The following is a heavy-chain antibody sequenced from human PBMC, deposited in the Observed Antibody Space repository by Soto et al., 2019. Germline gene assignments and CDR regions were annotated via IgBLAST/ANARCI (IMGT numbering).Heavy chain of an antibody. V-gene: IGHV4-59*01. J-gene: IGHJ3*02. CDR3: ARVWGGAFDI. Sequence: SETLSLTCAASGGSISSYYWSWIRQPPGKGLEWIGYIYYSGSTNYNPSLKSRVTISVDTSKNQFSLKLSSVTAADTAVYYCARVWGGAFDIWGQGTMVTVSS. D-gene: IGHD3-10*01. CDR2: IYYSGST. CDR1: GGSISSYY.